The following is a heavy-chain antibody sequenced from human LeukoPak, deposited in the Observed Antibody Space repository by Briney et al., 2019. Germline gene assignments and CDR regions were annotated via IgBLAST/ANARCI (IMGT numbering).Heavy chain of an antibody. CDR2: ISSSSSYI. J-gene: IGHJ5*02. D-gene: IGHD1-26*01. CDR1: GFTFSSYS. Sequence: GGSLRLSCAASGFTFSSYSMNWVRQAPGKGLEWVSSISSSSSYIYYADSVKGRFTISRDNAKNSLYLQMNSLRDEDTAVYYCAAKQWEYARFDPWGQGTLVTVSS. CDR3: AAKQWEYARFDP. V-gene: IGHV3-21*01.